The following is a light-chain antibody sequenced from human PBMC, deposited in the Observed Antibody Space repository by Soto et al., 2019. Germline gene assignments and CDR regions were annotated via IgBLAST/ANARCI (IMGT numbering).Light chain of an antibody. J-gene: IGKJ1*01. CDR2: DAS. Sequence: DLQMPQSPSTLSASVRDRVTITCRASQSISTWLAWYQQKPGKAPKLLIYDASSLESGVPSRVSGSGSGTEFTLTISSLQPDDFATYYCQQYNSYPWTFGQGTKVDIK. CDR1: QSISTW. CDR3: QQYNSYPWT. V-gene: IGKV1-5*01.